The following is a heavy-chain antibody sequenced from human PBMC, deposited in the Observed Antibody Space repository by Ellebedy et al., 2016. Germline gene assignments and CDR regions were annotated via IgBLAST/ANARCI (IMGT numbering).Heavy chain of an antibody. CDR1: GFTFSSYG. V-gene: IGHV3-30*18. J-gene: IGHJ4*02. Sequence: GESLKISCAASGFTFSSYGMHWVRQAPGKGLEWVAVISYDGSNKYYADSVKGRFTISRDNSKNTLYLQMNSLRAEDTAVYYCAKEAGQYGSYHDYWGQGTLVTVSS. CDR3: AKEAGQYGSYHDY. D-gene: IGHD4-17*01. CDR2: ISYDGSNK.